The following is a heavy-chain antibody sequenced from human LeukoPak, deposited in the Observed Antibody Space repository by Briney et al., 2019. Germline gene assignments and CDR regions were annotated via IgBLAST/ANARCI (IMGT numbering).Heavy chain of an antibody. CDR1: GGSISSYY. V-gene: IGHV4-59*01. Sequence: SETLSLTCTVSGGSISSYYWSWIRQPPGKGLEWIGYIYYSGNTNYNPSLKSRVTISVDTSKNQFSLKLSSVTAADTAVYYCARDFGLGYCSSTSCYAFDIWGQGTMVTVSS. D-gene: IGHD2-2*01. J-gene: IGHJ3*02. CDR2: IYYSGNT. CDR3: ARDFGLGYCSSTSCYAFDI.